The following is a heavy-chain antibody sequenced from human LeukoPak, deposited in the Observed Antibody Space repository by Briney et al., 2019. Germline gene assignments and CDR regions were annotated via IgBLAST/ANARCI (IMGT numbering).Heavy chain of an antibody. CDR3: ATALYDILTGYYSPFDY. CDR2: IIPILGIA. Sequence: SVKVSCKASGYTFTGYYMHWVRQAPGQGLEWMGRIIPILGIANYAQKFQGRVTITADKSTSTAYMELSSLRSEDTAVYYCATALYDILTGYYSPFDYWGQGTLVTVSS. D-gene: IGHD3-9*01. V-gene: IGHV1-69*04. CDR1: GYTFTGYY. J-gene: IGHJ4*02.